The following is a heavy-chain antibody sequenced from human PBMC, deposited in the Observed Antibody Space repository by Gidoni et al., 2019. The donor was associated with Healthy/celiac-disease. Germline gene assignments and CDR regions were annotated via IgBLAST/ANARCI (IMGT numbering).Heavy chain of an antibody. D-gene: IGHD3-16*02. CDR1: GGSISSSSYY. Sequence: QLQLQESGPGLVKPSETLSLTCTVSGGSISSSSYYWGWIRQPPGKGLEWIGSIYYRGSTYYNPSLKSRVTISVDTSKNQFSLKLSSVTAADTAVYYCARRNYDYVWGSYRFYWFDPWGQGTLVTVSS. CDR3: ARRNYDYVWGSYRFYWFDP. CDR2: IYYRGST. J-gene: IGHJ5*02. V-gene: IGHV4-39*01.